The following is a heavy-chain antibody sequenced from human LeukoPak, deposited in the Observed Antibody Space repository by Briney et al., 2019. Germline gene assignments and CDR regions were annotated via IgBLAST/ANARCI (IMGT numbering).Heavy chain of an antibody. CDR3: AKGSGINHYHWIDP. D-gene: IGHD1-14*01. J-gene: IGHJ5*02. CDR1: EFTFSNYA. Sequence: GGSLRLSCAASEFTFSNYAMNWVRQAPEKGLEWVSGISGGGGSTYYADSVKGRFTISRDNSKNTLYLQMDSLRAEDTALYYCAKGSGINHYHWIDPWGQGTLVTVSS. V-gene: IGHV3-23*01. CDR2: ISGGGGST.